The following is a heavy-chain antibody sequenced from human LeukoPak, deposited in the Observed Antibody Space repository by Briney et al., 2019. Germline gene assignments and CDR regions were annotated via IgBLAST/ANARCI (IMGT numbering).Heavy chain of an antibody. CDR1: GGSFSGYY. Sequence: SETLSLTCAVYGGSFSGYYWSWIRQPPGKGLEWIGEINHSGSTNYNPSLKSRVTISVDTSKNQFSLKLSSVTAADTAVYYCARADILTGYYKDYWGHGTLVAVSS. V-gene: IGHV4-34*01. D-gene: IGHD3-9*01. CDR2: INHSGST. CDR3: ARADILTGYYKDY. J-gene: IGHJ4*01.